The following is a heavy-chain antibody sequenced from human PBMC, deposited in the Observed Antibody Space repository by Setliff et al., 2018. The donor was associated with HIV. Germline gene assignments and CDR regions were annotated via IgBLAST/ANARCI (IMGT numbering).Heavy chain of an antibody. J-gene: IGHJ6*03. V-gene: IGHV4-31*03. CDR2: IYYSGST. CDR3: AREDFWSGDQDYYYMDV. CDR1: GGSISSGDYY. Sequence: PSETLSLTCTVSGGSISSGDYYWTWIRQHPGKGLEWIGYIYYSGSTYYNPSLKSRVTISVDTSKNQFSLKLSSETAADTAVYYCAREDFWSGDQDYYYMDVWGKGTTVTVSS. D-gene: IGHD3-3*01.